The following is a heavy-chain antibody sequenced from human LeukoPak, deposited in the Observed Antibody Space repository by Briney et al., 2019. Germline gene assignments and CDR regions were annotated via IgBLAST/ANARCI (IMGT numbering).Heavy chain of an antibody. Sequence: ASVKVSCKASGYTFTSYYMHWVRQAPGQGLEWMGWINPNSGGTNYAQKFQGRVTMTRDTSISTAYMELSRLRSDDTAVYYCARDPGGYSYGFDYWGQGTLVTVSS. CDR3: ARDPGGYSYGFDY. J-gene: IGHJ4*02. V-gene: IGHV1-2*02. D-gene: IGHD5-18*01. CDR2: INPNSGGT. CDR1: GYTFTSYY.